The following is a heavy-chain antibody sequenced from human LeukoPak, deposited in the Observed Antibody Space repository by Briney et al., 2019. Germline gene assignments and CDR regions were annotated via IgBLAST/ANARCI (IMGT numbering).Heavy chain of an antibody. CDR2: IYYSGST. CDR1: GGSISSGGYY. D-gene: IGHD6-25*01. J-gene: IGHJ4*02. Sequence: SETLSLTCTVSGGSISSGGYYWSWIRQHPGKGLEWIGYIYYSGSTYYNPSLKSRVTTSVDTSKNQFSLKLDSVTAADTAVYYCARNEGSSDFNYWGQGTLVTVSS. V-gene: IGHV4-31*03. CDR3: ARNEGSSDFNY.